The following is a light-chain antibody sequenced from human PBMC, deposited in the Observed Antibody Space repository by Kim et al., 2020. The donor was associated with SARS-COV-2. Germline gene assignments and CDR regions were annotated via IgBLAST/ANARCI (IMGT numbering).Light chain of an antibody. Sequence: SPVERAPLSSRPSDNIPTFLPCCQQKPRQAPRLLIYDASNSATDIPARFISSGSGAAFSLPIRTLVPDDSAVYYCQQRSNWPWISFGPGTRLEIK. CDR3: QQRSNWPWIS. V-gene: IGKV3-11*01. CDR2: DAS. J-gene: IGKJ5*01. CDR1: DNIPTF.